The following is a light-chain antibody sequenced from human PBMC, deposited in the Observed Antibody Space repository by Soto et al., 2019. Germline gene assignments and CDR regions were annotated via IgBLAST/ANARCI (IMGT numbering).Light chain of an antibody. CDR1: QSVSSSY. CDR2: GAS. V-gene: IGKV3-20*01. Sequence: EIVLTQSPGTLSLSPGERATLSCRASQSVSSSYLAWYQLKPGQAPRLLIYGASSRATGVPDRFSGSGSGTDFTLTISRLEPEEFAVYYCQQYGSSSLTFGGGTKVEIK. J-gene: IGKJ4*01. CDR3: QQYGSSSLT.